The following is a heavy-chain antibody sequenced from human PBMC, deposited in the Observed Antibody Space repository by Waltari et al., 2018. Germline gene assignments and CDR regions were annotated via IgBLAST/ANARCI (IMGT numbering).Heavy chain of an antibody. Sequence: EVQLVESGGGLVKPGGSLRLSCAASGFTFSDYAMNWVRQAPGKGLEWVSSIGSSSSFMDYADSGRGRFTVSRDNAKNTLYLQMDTLRAEDTAVYYCAREGAEQWVVEDYGMDVWGQGTTVTVA. CDR1: GFTFSDYA. D-gene: IGHD6-19*01. V-gene: IGHV3-21*02. CDR2: IGSSSSFM. J-gene: IGHJ6*02. CDR3: AREGAEQWVVEDYGMDV.